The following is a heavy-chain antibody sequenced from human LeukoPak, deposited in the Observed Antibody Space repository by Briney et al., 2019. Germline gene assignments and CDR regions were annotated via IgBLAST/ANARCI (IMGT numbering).Heavy chain of an antibody. CDR1: GYSFTSYW. J-gene: IGHJ4*02. CDR3: ARHMLGYSSSWLRPPDY. V-gene: IGHV5-51*01. CDR2: LYPGDSDT. Sequence: GESLKISCTGSGYSFTSYWIRWVRQMPGKGLGWMGILYPGDSDTRYSPSFQGQVTIPADKSSSTAYLPWSSLKASHTAMYYCARHMLGYSSSWLRPPDYWGQGTLVTVSS. D-gene: IGHD6-13*01.